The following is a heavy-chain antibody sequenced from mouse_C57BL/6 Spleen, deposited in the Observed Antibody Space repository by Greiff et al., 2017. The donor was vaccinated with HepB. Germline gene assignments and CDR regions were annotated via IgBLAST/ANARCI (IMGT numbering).Heavy chain of an antibody. J-gene: IGHJ2*01. D-gene: IGHD1-1*01. CDR1: GYTFTSYG. Sequence: LQESGAELARPGASVKLSCKASGYTFTSYGISWVKQRTGQGLEWIGEIYPRSGNTYYNEKFKGKATLTADKSSSTAYMELRSLTSEDSAVYFCARRSPIYYYGSSGYYFDYWGQGTTLTVSS. CDR3: ARRSPIYYYGSSGYYFDY. CDR2: IYPRSGNT. V-gene: IGHV1-81*01.